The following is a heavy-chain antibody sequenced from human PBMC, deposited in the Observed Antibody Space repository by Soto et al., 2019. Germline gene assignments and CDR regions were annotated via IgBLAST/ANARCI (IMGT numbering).Heavy chain of an antibody. CDR3: ARLSGDHSAFFSYGMDA. D-gene: IGHD2-21*01. CDR2: INSVGTIA. Sequence: PGGSLRLSCAASGFTFDTYWMNWVRQAPGKGPEWLSCINSVGTIASYADSVKGRFTISRDNARNTLSLQLNSLSADDTAVSYCARLSGDHSAFFSYGMDAWGQGTTVTVSS. V-gene: IGHV3-74*01. CDR1: GFTFDTYW. J-gene: IGHJ6*02.